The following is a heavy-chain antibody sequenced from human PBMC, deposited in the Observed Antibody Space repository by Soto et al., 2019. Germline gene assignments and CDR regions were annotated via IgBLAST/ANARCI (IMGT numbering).Heavy chain of an antibody. V-gene: IGHV3-7*01. J-gene: IGHJ6*02. CDR1: GFTFSDSW. CDR2: INQDGSGK. D-gene: IGHD3-16*01. CDR3: ASLGRHG. Sequence: GGSLRLACAASGFTFSDSWMDWARQVPGKGPEWVANINQDGSGKNYVDSVKGRFTISRDNAKNSLYLQMNSLRAEDTAVYYCASLGRHGWGQGTTVTVSS.